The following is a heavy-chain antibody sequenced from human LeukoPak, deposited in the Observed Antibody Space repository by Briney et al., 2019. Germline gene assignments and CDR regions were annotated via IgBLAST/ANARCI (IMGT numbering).Heavy chain of an antibody. Sequence: SETLSLTCTVSHYSINSGYYWGWIRQPPGKGLEWIGSISYSGTTYYNRSLKSRVTMSLDMSKNQFSLKLSSVTAADTAVYYCARASRPGGDSSGYDFDYWGQGTLVTVSS. CDR1: HYSINSGYY. D-gene: IGHD3-22*01. CDR2: ISYSGTT. CDR3: ARASRPGGDSSGYDFDY. J-gene: IGHJ4*02. V-gene: IGHV4-38-2*02.